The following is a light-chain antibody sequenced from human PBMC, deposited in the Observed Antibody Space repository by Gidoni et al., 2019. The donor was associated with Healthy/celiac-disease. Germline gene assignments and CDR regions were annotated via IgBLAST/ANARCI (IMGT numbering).Light chain of an antibody. J-gene: IGLJ3*02. CDR3: CSYAGSSTFSWV. CDR2: EGS. Sequence: QSALTQPASVSGSPGQSITISCTGTSSDVVSYNLVSWYQQHPGKAPKLMIYEGSKRPSGVSNRFSGSKSGNTASLTISGLQAEDEADYYCCSYAGSSTFSWVFGGGTKLTVL. V-gene: IGLV2-23*03. CDR1: SSDVVSYNL.